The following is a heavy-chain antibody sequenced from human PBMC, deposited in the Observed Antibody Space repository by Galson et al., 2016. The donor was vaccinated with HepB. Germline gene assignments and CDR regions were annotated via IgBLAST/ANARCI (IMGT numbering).Heavy chain of an antibody. CDR3: AGALLGSGGAFDT. J-gene: IGHJ3*02. Sequence: SLRLSCAASGFTLGDYYMSWIRQPPGKGLEWISYIGFRDTAFYAESVRGRFTTLGDTARQLMYLQMNSLRAEDSAVYYCAGALLGSGGAFDTWGRGTTVTVSS. CDR1: GFTLGDYY. CDR2: IGFRDTA. D-gene: IGHD3-3*01. V-gene: IGHV3-11*01.